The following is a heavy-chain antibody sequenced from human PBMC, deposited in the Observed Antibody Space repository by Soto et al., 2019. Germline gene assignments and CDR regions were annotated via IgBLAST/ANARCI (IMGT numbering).Heavy chain of an antibody. Sequence: EVQPVESGGGLIQPGGSLRLSCAASGFTVSTKYMNWVRQAPGRGLEWVSVIYPGGNTYYTDSVKGRFTISRDSSRNTMFLQMNSLRAEDTALYYCAGETYYYGSGNYGWFDPWGQGTLVTVSS. CDR2: IYPGGNT. CDR1: GFTVSTKY. J-gene: IGHJ5*02. V-gene: IGHV3-53*01. CDR3: AGETYYYGSGNYGWFDP. D-gene: IGHD3-10*01.